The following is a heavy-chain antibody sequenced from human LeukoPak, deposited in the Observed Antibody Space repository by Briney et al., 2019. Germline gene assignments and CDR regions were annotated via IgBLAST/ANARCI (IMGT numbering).Heavy chain of an antibody. Sequence: GGSLRLSCAASGFTFSSYWMNGVRQTPGKGPEWVANIKYDGSEKHHVDSVKGRFTISRDNAKNSLYLQMTSLRVEDTAFYYCARSNDFDIWGQGIMVIVSS. CDR2: IKYDGSEK. CDR1: GFTFSSYW. V-gene: IGHV3-7*04. CDR3: ARSNDFDI. J-gene: IGHJ3*02.